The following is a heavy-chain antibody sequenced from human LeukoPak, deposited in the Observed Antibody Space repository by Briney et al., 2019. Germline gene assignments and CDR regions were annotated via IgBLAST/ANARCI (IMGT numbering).Heavy chain of an antibody. Sequence: MSSETLSLTCTVSGGSINSYYWSWIRQPPGKGLEWIGYIYYSGSTNYNPSLRSRVTISVDTSKNQFSLKLNSVTAADTAVYYRARGYSRSSGRPDYGGQGTLVTVSS. CDR1: GGSINSYY. V-gene: IGHV4-59*08. D-gene: IGHD6-6*01. J-gene: IGHJ4*02. CDR2: IYYSGST. CDR3: ARGYSRSSGRPDY.